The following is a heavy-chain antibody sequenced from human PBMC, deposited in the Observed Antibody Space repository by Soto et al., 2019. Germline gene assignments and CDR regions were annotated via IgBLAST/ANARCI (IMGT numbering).Heavy chain of an antibody. CDR3: ARDLKFGQADY. CDR2: IYTSGST. CDR1: GGSISSYY. D-gene: IGHD3-10*01. J-gene: IGHJ4*02. V-gene: IGHV4-4*07. Sequence: SLTCTVSGGSISSYYWSWIRQPSGKGLEWIGRIYTSGSTNYNPSLKSRVTMSVDTSKNQFSLKLSSVTAADTAVYYCARDLKFGQADYWGQGSQVTVSS.